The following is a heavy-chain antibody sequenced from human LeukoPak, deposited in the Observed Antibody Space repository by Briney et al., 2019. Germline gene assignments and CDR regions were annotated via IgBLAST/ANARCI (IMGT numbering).Heavy chain of an antibody. J-gene: IGHJ4*02. D-gene: IGHD3-22*01. V-gene: IGHV4-34*01. CDR2: INHSGST. CDR1: GGSFSGYY. Sequence: SSETLSLTCAVYGGSFSGYYWSWIRQPPGKGLEWIGEINHSGSTNYNPSLKSRVTISVDTSKNQFSLKLSSVTAADTAVYYCARGRGRDYYDSSGYPTDFDYWGQGTLVTVSS. CDR3: ARGRGRDYYDSSGYPTDFDY.